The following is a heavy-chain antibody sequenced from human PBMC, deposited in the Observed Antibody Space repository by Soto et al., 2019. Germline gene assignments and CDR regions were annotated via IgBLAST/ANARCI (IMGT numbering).Heavy chain of an antibody. D-gene: IGHD2-2*01. CDR2: IWYDGSNK. V-gene: IGHV3-33*01. Sequence: QVQLVESGGGVVQXGRSLRLSCXXXXFTFSSYGMHWVRQAPGKGLEWVAVIWYDGSNKFYADSVKGRFTISRDNSKNSQYRQINRLRTEDTDVKSCSRCPSYCNSTSCDFYYWGQGTLVTVSS. CDR3: SRCPSYCNSTSCDFYY. J-gene: IGHJ4*02. CDR1: XFTFSSYG.